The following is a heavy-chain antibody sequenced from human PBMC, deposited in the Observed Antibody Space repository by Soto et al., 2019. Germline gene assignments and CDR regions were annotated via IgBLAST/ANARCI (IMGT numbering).Heavy chain of an antibody. Sequence: QVQLVQSGAEVKKPGSSVKVSCKASGGTFSNYGISWVRQAPGQGLEWVGGIIPIFGTTNFAQKFQGRVTITADESTTTAYMELSGLRSEYTAVYYCARDGGRDGYFGNWLDPWGQGTLVTVSS. CDR1: GGTFSNYG. J-gene: IGHJ5*02. CDR3: ARDGGRDGYFGNWLDP. V-gene: IGHV1-69*12. D-gene: IGHD5-12*01. CDR2: IIPIFGTT.